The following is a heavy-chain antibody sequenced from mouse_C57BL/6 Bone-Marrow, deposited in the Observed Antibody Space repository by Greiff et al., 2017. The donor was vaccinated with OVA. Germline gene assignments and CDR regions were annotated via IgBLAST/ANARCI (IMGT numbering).Heavy chain of an antibody. J-gene: IGHJ2*01. CDR1: GFTFSSYG. V-gene: IGHV5-6*02. Sequence: EVKLVESGGDLVKPGGSLKLSCAASGFTFSSYGMSWVRQTPDKRLEWVATISSGGSYTYYPDSVKGRFTISRDNAKNTLYLQMSSLKSEDTAMYYCARRGVTDFDYWGQGTTLTVSA. CDR3: ARRGVTDFDY. CDR2: ISSGGSYT. D-gene: IGHD2-2*01.